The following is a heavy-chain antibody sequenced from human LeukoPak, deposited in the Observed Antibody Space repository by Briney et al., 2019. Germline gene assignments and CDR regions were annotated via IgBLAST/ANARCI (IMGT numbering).Heavy chain of an antibody. CDR2: INRNSGGT. J-gene: IGHJ4*02. V-gene: IGHV1-2*02. CDR3: ARGLYFSYDYYYDSSGYSAEVGYYFDY. Sequence: ASVRVSCKASGYTFTGYYMHWVRQAPGQGLEGMGWINRNSGGTNYAQTVQGTVTMTRATSITTAYMELSRLRSDDTAVYYCARGLYFSYDYYYDSSGYSAEVGYYFDYWGQGTLVTVSS. D-gene: IGHD3-22*01. CDR1: GYTFTGYY.